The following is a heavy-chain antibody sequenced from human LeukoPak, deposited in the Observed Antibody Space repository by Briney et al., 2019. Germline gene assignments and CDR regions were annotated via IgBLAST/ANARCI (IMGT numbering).Heavy chain of an antibody. CDR3: ARSNDILTGYYGTDYYYGMDV. D-gene: IGHD3-9*01. CDR2: IYYSGST. Sequence: SQTLSLTCTVSGGSISSGGYYWSWIRQHPGKGLEWIGYIYYSGSTYYNPSLKSRVTISVDTSKNQFSLKLSSVTAADTAVYYCARSNDILTGYYGTDYYYGMDVWGQGTTVTVSS. V-gene: IGHV4-31*03. CDR1: GGSISSGGYY. J-gene: IGHJ6*02.